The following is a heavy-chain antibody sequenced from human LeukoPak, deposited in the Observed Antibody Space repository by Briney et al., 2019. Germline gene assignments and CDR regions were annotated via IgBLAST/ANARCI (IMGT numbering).Heavy chain of an antibody. J-gene: IGHJ5*02. CDR3: ARTWASGYDRWFDP. CDR2: IYYSGST. CDR1: GGSISSGDYY. V-gene: IGHV4-30-4*01. D-gene: IGHD5-12*01. Sequence: PSQTLSLTCTVSGGSISSGDYYWSWIRQPPGKGLEWIGYIYYSGSTYYNPSFKSRVTISVDTSKNQFSLKLSSVTASDTAVYYCARTWASGYDRWFDPWGQGTLVTVSS.